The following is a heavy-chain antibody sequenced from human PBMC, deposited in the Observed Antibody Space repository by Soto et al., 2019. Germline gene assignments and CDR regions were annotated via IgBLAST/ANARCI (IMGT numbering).Heavy chain of an antibody. V-gene: IGHV3-15*07. J-gene: IGHJ4*02. CDR2: IKSKTDGETT. CDR1: GFTFSNVC. D-gene: IGHD1-26*01. CDR3: APYEGATRD. Sequence: EVHLVESGGGLVKPGGSLRLSCAASGFTFSNVCMNWVRQAPGKGLEWVGRIKSKTDGETTDYAAPVKGRFTISRDDSKNTLYLQMNSLKTEDTAVYHCAPYEGATRDWGQGTLVTVSS.